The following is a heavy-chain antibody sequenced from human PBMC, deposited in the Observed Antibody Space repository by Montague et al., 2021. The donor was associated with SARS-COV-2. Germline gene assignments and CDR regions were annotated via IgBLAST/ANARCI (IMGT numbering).Heavy chain of an antibody. CDR2: IYYSGST. D-gene: IGHD6-19*01. Sequence: SETLSLTCTVSGGSISSYYWSWIRQPPGKGLEWIGYIYYSGSTNYNPSLKSRVTISVDTSKNQFSPKLGSVTAADTAVFYCARGSGWMGNAFDIWGQGTMVTVSS. V-gene: IGHV4-59*01. J-gene: IGHJ3*02. CDR3: ARGSGWMGNAFDI. CDR1: GGSISSYY.